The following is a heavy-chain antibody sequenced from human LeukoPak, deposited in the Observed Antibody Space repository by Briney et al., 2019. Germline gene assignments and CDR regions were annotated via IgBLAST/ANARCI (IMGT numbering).Heavy chain of an antibody. D-gene: IGHD2-2*01. CDR3: ASGPVPAAYMDV. V-gene: IGHV3-30-3*01. Sequence: PGGPLRLSCAASGFTFSSYAMHWVRQAPGKGLEWVAVISYDGSNKYYADSVKGRFTISRDNSKNTLYLQMNSLRPEDTAVYYCASGPVPAAYMDVWGKGTTVTVSS. CDR2: ISYDGSNK. J-gene: IGHJ6*03. CDR1: GFTFSSYA.